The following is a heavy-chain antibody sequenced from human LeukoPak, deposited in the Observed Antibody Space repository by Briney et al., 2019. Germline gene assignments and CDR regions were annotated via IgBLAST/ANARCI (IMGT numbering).Heavy chain of an antibody. J-gene: IGHJ4*02. CDR1: GFTFSSYS. Sequence: AGGSLRLSCAASGFTFSSYSMNWVRQAPGKGLEWVSYISSSSSTIYYADSVKGRFTISRDNAKNSLYLQMNSLRDEDTAVYYCARVEEIQLWLRSAFDYWGQGTLVTVSS. V-gene: IGHV3-48*02. CDR2: ISSSSSTI. CDR3: ARVEEIQLWLRSAFDY. D-gene: IGHD5-18*01.